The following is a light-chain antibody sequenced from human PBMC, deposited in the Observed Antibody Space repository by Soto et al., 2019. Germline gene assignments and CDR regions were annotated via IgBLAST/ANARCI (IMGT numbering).Light chain of an antibody. Sequence: QLVLTQSPSASASLGASVKLTCTLSSGHSSYAIAWHQQQPEKGPRYLMKLNSDGSHTKGDGIPDRFSGSSSGAERYLTISSLQSEDESDYYCHTWGIGTYVVFGGGTKLTVL. CDR3: HTWGIGTYVV. CDR1: SGHSSYA. CDR2: LNSDGSH. V-gene: IGLV4-69*01. J-gene: IGLJ2*01.